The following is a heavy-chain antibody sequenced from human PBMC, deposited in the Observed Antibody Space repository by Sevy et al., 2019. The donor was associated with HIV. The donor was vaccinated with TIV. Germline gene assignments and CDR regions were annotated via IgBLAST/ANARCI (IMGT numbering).Heavy chain of an antibody. CDR3: ARQGAVAVRFDY. J-gene: IGHJ4*02. Sequence: SETLSLTCTVSGGSISSSSYYWGWIRQPPGKGLEWIGSIYYSGSTYYNPSLKSRVTISVETSKNQFSLKLSSVTAADTAVYYCARQGAVAVRFDYWGQGTLVTVSS. CDR2: IYYSGST. V-gene: IGHV4-39*01. D-gene: IGHD6-19*01. CDR1: GGSISSSSYY.